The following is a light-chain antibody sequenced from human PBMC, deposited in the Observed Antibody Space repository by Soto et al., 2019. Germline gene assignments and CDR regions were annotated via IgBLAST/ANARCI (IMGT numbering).Light chain of an antibody. Sequence: EIVLTQSPATLSLSPGERATLSCRASQSVSSYLAWYQQKPSQAPRLLIYDASNMATGIPARFSGSGSGTDFTLTISSLEPEDFAVYYCQQRSNWPPNTFGQGTKLEIK. CDR3: QQRSNWPPNT. CDR2: DAS. CDR1: QSVSSY. V-gene: IGKV3-11*01. J-gene: IGKJ2*01.